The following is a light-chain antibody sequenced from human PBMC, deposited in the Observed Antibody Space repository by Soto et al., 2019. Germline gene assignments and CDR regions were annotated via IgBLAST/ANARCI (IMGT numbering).Light chain of an antibody. J-gene: IGKJ1*01. CDR1: QGIIDY. CDR2: AAS. V-gene: IGKV1-27*01. Sequence: DIQMTQSPSSLSASVGDTVTITCRASQGIIDYLAWYQQRPGKVPKLLIYAASTLQTGVPSRFSGSGAGTDFTLTIRSLQPEDVATYYCQKYDTAPQAFGRGTKVEIK. CDR3: QKYDTAPQA.